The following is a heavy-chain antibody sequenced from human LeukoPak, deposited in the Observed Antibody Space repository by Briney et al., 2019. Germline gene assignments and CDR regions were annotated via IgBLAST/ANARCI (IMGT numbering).Heavy chain of an antibody. J-gene: IGHJ4*02. CDR2: ISGSGGST. CDR3: AKVPTMIVVVSLDY. V-gene: IGHV3-23*01. Sequence: GGSLSLSCAASGLTFSSYAMSWVRQAPGKGLEWVSAISGSGGSTYYADSVKGRFTISRDNSKNTLYLHMNSLRAEDTAVYYCAKVPTMIVVVSLDYWGQGTLVTVSS. CDR1: GLTFSSYA. D-gene: IGHD3-22*01.